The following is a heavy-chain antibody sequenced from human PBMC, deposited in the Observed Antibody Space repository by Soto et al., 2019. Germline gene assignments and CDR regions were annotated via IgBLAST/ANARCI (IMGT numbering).Heavy chain of an antibody. Sequence: QVQLQESGPGLVKPSETLSLTCTVSGGSISSYYWSWIRQPPGKGLEWIGYIYYSGSTNYNPSLKSRLTISVQTSMNQFSLKLSSVTAVDTAVYYCARVPLDYYYSGYGAMDVWVQETTVAVSS. D-gene: IGHD3-22*01. CDR1: GGSISSYY. CDR3: ARVPLDYYYSGYGAMDV. J-gene: IGHJ6*02. V-gene: IGHV4-59*01. CDR2: IYYSGST.